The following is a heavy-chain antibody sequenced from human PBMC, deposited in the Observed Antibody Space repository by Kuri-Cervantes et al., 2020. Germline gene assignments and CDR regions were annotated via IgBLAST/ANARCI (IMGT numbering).Heavy chain of an antibody. CDR1: GGSISSSSYY. CDR3: AGGSSYSSSWLPRQSLGSDY. J-gene: IGHJ4*02. D-gene: IGHD6-13*01. V-gene: IGHV4-39*07. CDR2: IYYSGST. Sequence: SETLSLTCTVSGGSISSSSYYWGWIRQPPGKGLEWIVSIYYSGSTYYNPSLKSRVTISVDTSKNQFSLKLSSVTAADTAVYYCAGGSSYSSSWLPRQSLGSDYWGQGTLVTVSS.